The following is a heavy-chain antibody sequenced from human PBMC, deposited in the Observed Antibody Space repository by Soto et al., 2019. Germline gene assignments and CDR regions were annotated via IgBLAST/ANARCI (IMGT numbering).Heavy chain of an antibody. CDR1: GFTFSTYA. J-gene: IGHJ4*02. Sequence: GGSLRLSCAASGFTFSTYAMNWVRQAPGKGLEWVGRIKSKTDGGTTDYAAPVKGRFTISRDDSKNTLYLQMNSLKTEDTAVYYCTTDPVTMIVVVPSSGWGQGTLVTVSS. CDR2: IKSKTDGGTT. CDR3: TTDPVTMIVVVPSSG. D-gene: IGHD3-22*01. V-gene: IGHV3-15*07.